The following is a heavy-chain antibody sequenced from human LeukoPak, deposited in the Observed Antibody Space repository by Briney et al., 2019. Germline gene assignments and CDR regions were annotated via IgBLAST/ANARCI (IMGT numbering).Heavy chain of an antibody. Sequence: SETLSLTCAVYGGSFSGYYWSWIRQPPGKGLEWIGSIYYSGSTYYNPSLKSRVTISVDTSKNQFSLKLNSVTAADTAVYYCARQYYYDSSGFPLDYWGQGTLVTVSS. CDR1: GGSFSGYY. CDR2: IYYSGST. V-gene: IGHV4-39*01. CDR3: ARQYYYDSSGFPLDY. D-gene: IGHD3-22*01. J-gene: IGHJ4*02.